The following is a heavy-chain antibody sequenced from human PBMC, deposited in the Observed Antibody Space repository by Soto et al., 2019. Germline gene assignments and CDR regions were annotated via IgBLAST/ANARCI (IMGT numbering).Heavy chain of an antibody. CDR3: ARERYGDYGRGAFDI. J-gene: IGHJ3*02. Sequence: SQTLSLTCAISGDNVSSNSVAWNWIRQSPSRGLEWLGRTYYRSKWYNDYAVSVKSRITINPDTSKNQFSLQLNSVTPEDTAIYFCARERYGDYGRGAFDIWGQGTMVTVS. D-gene: IGHD4-17*01. CDR1: GDNVSSNSVA. V-gene: IGHV6-1*01. CDR2: TYYRSKWYN.